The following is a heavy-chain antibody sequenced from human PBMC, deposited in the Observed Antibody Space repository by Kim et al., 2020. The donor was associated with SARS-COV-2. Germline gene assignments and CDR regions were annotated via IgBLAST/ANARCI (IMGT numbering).Heavy chain of an antibody. CDR1: GFTFSSYA. V-gene: IGHV3-23*01. J-gene: IGHJ6*02. D-gene: IGHD6-6*01. Sequence: GGSLRLSCAASGFTFSSYAMSWVRQAPGKGLEWVSAISGPGGGTYFAASVRGRFSISRDNSRNTLYLQMNSLRVDDTAVYYCAKDLWQLDPIYQYGLDVWGQGTTVIVSS. CDR3: AKDLWQLDPIYQYGLDV. CDR2: ISGPGGGT.